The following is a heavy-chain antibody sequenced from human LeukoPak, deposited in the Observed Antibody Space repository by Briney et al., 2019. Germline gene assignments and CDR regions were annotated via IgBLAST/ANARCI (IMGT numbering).Heavy chain of an antibody. CDR3: ARASFDH. Sequence: ASVKVSCKASGYTFVTYGMNWVRQAPGQGPEWIGWISTYNGNTKYALKFQDRVTLTRDTSTTTAYMELKSLTSDDRAVYYCARASFDHWGQGTLVIVSS. CDR2: ISTYNGNT. V-gene: IGHV1-18*01. J-gene: IGHJ4*02. CDR1: GYTFVTYG.